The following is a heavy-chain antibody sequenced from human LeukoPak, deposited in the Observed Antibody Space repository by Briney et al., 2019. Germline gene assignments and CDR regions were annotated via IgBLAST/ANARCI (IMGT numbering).Heavy chain of an antibody. CDR1: GGTFSNYA. V-gene: IGHV1-69*06. Sequence: RASVTVSCKGSGGTFSNYAISWVRQAPGQGLEWMGGIIPIFGTTNYAQKFQGRVTITADKSTSTAYMELSSLRSEDTAVYYCASAAITIFGVVIMTPLDYWGQGTLVTVSS. J-gene: IGHJ4*02. CDR3: ASAAITIFGVVIMTPLDY. D-gene: IGHD3-3*01. CDR2: IIPIFGTT.